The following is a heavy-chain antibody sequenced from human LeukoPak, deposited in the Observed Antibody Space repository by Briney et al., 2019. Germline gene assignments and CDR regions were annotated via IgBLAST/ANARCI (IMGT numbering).Heavy chain of an antibody. CDR2: ISGSGGST. V-gene: IGHV3-23*01. Sequence: GGSLRLSCAASGFTFSSYAMSWVRQAPGKGLEWVSAISGSGGSTYYADSVRGRFTISRDNSKNTLYLQMNSLRAEDTAVYYCAKDLQLGGDAFDIWGQGTMVTVSS. CDR3: AKDLQLGGDAFDI. D-gene: IGHD5-24*01. CDR1: GFTFSSYA. J-gene: IGHJ3*02.